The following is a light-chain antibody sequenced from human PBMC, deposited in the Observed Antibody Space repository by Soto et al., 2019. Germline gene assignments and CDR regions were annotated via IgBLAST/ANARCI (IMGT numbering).Light chain of an antibody. J-gene: IGKJ1*01. CDR3: QHYNSWPPWT. CDR2: GAS. CDR1: QSVSSN. V-gene: IGKV3-15*01. Sequence: EIVMTQSPATLSVSPGERATLSCRASQSVSSNLAWYQQKPGQAPRLLIYGASTRATGIPARFSGSGSGTEFTLTISSLQSEDSAVYYCQHYNSWPPWTFGQGTKVEIK.